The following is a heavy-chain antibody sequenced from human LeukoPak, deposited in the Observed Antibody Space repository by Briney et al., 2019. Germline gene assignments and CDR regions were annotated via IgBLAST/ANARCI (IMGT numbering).Heavy chain of an antibody. Sequence: SETLSLTCTVSGGSISSYYWSWIRQPPGKGLEWIAYIYYSGSTNYNPSLKSRVTISVDTSKNQFSSKLSSVTAADTAVYYCARGGRDGYNYDYWGQGTLVTVSS. J-gene: IGHJ4*02. V-gene: IGHV4-59*01. CDR2: IYYSGST. CDR3: ARGGRDGYNYDY. CDR1: GGSISSYY. D-gene: IGHD5-24*01.